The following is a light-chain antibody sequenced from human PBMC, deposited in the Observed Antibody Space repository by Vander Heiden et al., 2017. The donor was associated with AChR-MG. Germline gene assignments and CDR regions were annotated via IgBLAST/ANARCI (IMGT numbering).Light chain of an antibody. J-gene: IGLJ7*01. CDR1: SSDVGSYNL. CDR3: CSYAGSSSPAV. Sequence: LTQPASVSGSPGQSITISCTGTSSDVGSYNLVSWYQQHPGKAPKLMIYEVSKRPSGVSNRFSGSKSGNTASPTISGLQAEDEADYYCCSYAGSSSPAVFGGGTQLTVL. V-gene: IGLV2-23*02. CDR2: EVS.